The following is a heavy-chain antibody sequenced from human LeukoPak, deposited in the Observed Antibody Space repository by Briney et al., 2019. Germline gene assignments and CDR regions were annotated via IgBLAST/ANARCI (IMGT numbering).Heavy chain of an antibody. J-gene: IGHJ4*02. V-gene: IGHV3-23*01. CDR2: ISGGGGST. Sequence: GGSLRLSCAASGFTFTSYSMNWVRQAPGKGLEWVSTISGGGGSTYYADSVKGRFTISRDNSKNTLYLQVNSLRAEDTAVYYCAKAMTTVVTPGVFDYWGQGTLVTVSS. CDR3: AKAMTTVVTPGVFDY. D-gene: IGHD4-23*01. CDR1: GFTFTSYS.